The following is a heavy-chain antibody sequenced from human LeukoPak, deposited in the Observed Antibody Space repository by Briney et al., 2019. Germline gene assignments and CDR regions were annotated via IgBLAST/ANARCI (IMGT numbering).Heavy chain of an antibody. Sequence: GGSLRHSCAASGFTFSSYSMNWVRQAPGKGLEWASSISSSSSYIYYADSVKGRFTISRDNAKNSLYLQMNSLRAEDTAVYYCARDLPYEAVAGHCAFDIWGQGTMVTVSS. CDR3: ARDLPYEAVAGHCAFDI. CDR2: ISSSSSYI. CDR1: GFTFSSYS. D-gene: IGHD6-19*01. J-gene: IGHJ3*02. V-gene: IGHV3-21*01.